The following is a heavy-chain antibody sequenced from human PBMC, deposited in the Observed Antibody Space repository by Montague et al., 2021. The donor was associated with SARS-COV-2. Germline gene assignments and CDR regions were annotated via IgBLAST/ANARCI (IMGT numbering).Heavy chain of an antibody. CDR1: SGSISSYY. Sequence: SETLSLTCTVSSGSISSYYWSWIRQPPGKGLEWIGYIYYSGSTNYNPSLKGRVTISVDTSKNQFSLKLSSVTAADTAVYYCARGFDYWGQGTLVTVSS. J-gene: IGHJ4*02. CDR2: IYYSGST. V-gene: IGHV4-59*01. CDR3: ARGFDY.